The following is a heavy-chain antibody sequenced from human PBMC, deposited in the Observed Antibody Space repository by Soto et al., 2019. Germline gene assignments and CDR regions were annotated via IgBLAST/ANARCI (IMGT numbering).Heavy chain of an antibody. CDR2: IYYSGNT. V-gene: IGHV4-30-4*01. Sequence: PSENMTLTCTASRHSIINCDYYCILIRYPSGKGMQEIVYIYYSGNTYYNPSLKSRVMISVDTSKNQFSLNLSSVTAADTAVYYCASGYYDILTGRDTKYYFDYWGQGALVTVSS. D-gene: IGHD3-9*01. J-gene: IGHJ4*02. CDR1: RHSIINCDYY. CDR3: ASGYYDILTGRDTKYYFDY.